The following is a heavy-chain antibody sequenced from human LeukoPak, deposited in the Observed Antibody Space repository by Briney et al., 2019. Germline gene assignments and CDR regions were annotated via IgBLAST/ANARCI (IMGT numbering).Heavy chain of an antibody. V-gene: IGHV3-21*01. CDR3: AKGSSRYSSSWNALGLRRTKDAFDI. CDR1: GFTFSSYS. D-gene: IGHD6-13*01. CDR2: ISSTSTYI. Sequence: PGGSLRLSCAASGFTFSSYSMNWVRQAPGTGLEWVSSISSTSTYITYADSVKGRFTISRDNANNSMYLQMDSLRAEDTAVYYCAKGSSRYSSSWNALGLRRTKDAFDIWGQGTMVTVSS. J-gene: IGHJ3*02.